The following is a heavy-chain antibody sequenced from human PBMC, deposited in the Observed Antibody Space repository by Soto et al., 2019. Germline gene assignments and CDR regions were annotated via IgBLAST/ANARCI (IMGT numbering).Heavy chain of an antibody. J-gene: IGHJ4*02. Sequence: SLRLSCAASGLTFSSYGMHWVRQAPGKGLEWVAVIWYDGSNKYYADSVKGRFTISRDNSKNTLYLQMNSLRAEDTAVYYCARAWEAEYYYDSSGYFDYWGQGP. CDR3: ARAWEAEYYYDSSGYFDY. D-gene: IGHD3-22*01. V-gene: IGHV3-33*01. CDR1: GLTFSSYG. CDR2: IWYDGSNK.